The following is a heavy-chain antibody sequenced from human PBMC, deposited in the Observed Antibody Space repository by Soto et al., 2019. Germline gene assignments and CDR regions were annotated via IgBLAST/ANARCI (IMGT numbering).Heavy chain of an antibody. D-gene: IGHD6-13*01. CDR1: GGSISSSNW. J-gene: IGHJ4*02. V-gene: IGHV4-4*02. CDR2: IYHSGST. CDR3: ARAAMGGSSWPFDY. Sequence: QVQLQESGPGLVKPSGTLSLTCAVSGGSISSSNWWSWVRQPPGKGLEWIGEIYHSGSTNYNPSRKSRVPISVDKSKNQFSLKLSSVTAADTAVYYCARAAMGGSSWPFDYWGQGTLVTVSS.